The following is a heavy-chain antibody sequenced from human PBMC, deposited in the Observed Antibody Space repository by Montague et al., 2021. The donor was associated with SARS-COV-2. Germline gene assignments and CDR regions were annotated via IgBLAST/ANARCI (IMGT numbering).Heavy chain of an antibody. V-gene: IGHV6-1*01. CDR2: TYYRSKWYN. J-gene: IGHJ6*02. Sequence: CAISGDSVSSNSATWNWVRQSPSRGLELLGSTYYRSKWYNDYAVSVRGRVTINPDTSKNQFSLQLNSVTPEDTAIYYCTSGREGNYNVMDVWGQGTTVTVSS. D-gene: IGHD1-1*01. CDR3: TSGREGNYNVMDV. CDR1: GDSVSSNSAT.